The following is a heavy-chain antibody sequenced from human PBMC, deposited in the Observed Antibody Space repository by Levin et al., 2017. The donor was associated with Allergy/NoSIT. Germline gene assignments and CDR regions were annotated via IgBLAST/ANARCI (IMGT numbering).Heavy chain of an antibody. CDR1: GASISNNY. CDR2: INYSKNT. J-gene: IGHJ4*02. CDR3: ATGAGWYEY. V-gene: IGHV4-59*01. D-gene: IGHD2-15*01. Sequence: SETLSLTCSVSGASISNNYWSWLRQPPGKGLEWIGYINYSKNTNYNPSLKNRVTISVVTSKNQFSLKLTSVTAEDTAVYYCATGAGWYEYWGQGTLVTVSS.